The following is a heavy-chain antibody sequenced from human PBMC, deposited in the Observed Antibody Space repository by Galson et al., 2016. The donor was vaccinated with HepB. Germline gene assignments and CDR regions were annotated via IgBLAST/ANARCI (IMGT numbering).Heavy chain of an antibody. V-gene: IGHV3-30*04. J-gene: IGHJ4*02. D-gene: IGHD3-10*01. CDR2: ISFDATKK. CDR3: ARDPLVWFGGYFFDN. Sequence: SLRLSCAAAGFTFSSYTLHWVRQAPGKGLEWVAVISFDATKKFYADSVKGRFSISRDNSNNTLYLQMNPLRPEDTAVYFCARDPLVWFGGYFFDNWGQGTLVTVSS. CDR1: GFTFSSYT.